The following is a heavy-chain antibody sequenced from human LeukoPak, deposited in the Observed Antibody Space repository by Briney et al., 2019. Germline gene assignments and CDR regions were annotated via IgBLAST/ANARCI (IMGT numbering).Heavy chain of an antibody. CDR2: ISAYNGNT. V-gene: IGHV1-18*01. Sequence: ASVKLSCKASGYTFTSYGISWVRQAPGQGLEWMGWISAYNGNTNYAQKLQGRVTMTTDTSTSTAYMELRSLRSDDTAVYYCARDYKEDNLAGAGDVEYWGQGNLVTVSS. D-gene: IGHD6-13*01. CDR3: ARDYKEDNLAGAGDVEY. CDR1: GYTFTSYG. J-gene: IGHJ4*02.